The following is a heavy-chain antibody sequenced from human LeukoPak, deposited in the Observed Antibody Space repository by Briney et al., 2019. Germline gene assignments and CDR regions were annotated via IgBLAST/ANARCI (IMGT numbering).Heavy chain of an antibody. D-gene: IGHD5-12*01. CDR1: GFTFSSYG. V-gene: IGHV3-30*02. Sequence: GGSLRLSCAASGFTFSSYGMHWVRQAPGKGLEWVAVIWYDGRNKYYADSVKGRFTISRDDSKNTLYLQMNSLRVEDTAVYYCAKGGVATVDYFDHWGQGTLVTVSS. J-gene: IGHJ4*02. CDR2: IWYDGRNK. CDR3: AKGGVATVDYFDH.